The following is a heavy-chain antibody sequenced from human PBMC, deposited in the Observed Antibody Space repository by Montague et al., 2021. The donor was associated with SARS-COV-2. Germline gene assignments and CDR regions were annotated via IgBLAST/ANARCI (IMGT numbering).Heavy chain of an antibody. CDR3: ARTRANVPSRPGFDY. V-gene: IGHV4-61*01. Sequence: SETLSLTCTVSGASVASGNCYWSWIRQPPGKGLEWYGYFYYTGHTNHNPSLQSRFTMPVDPSKNQFSLTLTSVTAADAAVYYCARTRANVPSRPGFDYWGRGALVTVSS. D-gene: IGHD6-6*01. CDR2: FYYTGHT. J-gene: IGHJ4*01. CDR1: GASVASGNCY.